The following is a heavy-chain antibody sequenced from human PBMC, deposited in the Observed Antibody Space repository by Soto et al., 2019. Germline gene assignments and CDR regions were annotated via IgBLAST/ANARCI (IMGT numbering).Heavy chain of an antibody. Sequence: GASVKVSCKASGYTFTSYGSSWVRQAPGQGLEWMGWISAYNGNTNYAQKLQGRVTMTTDTSTSTAYMELRSLRSDDTAVYYCARTLEMAAAPVGMDVWGQGTTVTVSS. CDR3: ARTLEMAAAPVGMDV. CDR1: GYTFTSYG. CDR2: ISAYNGNT. V-gene: IGHV1-18*01. J-gene: IGHJ6*02. D-gene: IGHD2-15*01.